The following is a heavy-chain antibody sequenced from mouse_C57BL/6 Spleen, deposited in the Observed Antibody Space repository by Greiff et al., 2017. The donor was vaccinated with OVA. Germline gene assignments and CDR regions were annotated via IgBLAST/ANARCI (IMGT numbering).Heavy chain of an antibody. D-gene: IGHD2-4*01. CDR2: ISYDGSN. CDR1: GYSITSGYY. Sequence: EVQLQQSGPGLVKPSQSLSLTCSVTGYSITSGYYWHWIRQFPGNKLEWMGYISYDGSNNYNPSLKNRISITRDTSKNQFFLKLNSVTTEDTATYYCADYDYDDAMDYWGQGTSVTVSS. V-gene: IGHV3-6*01. J-gene: IGHJ4*01. CDR3: ADYDYDDAMDY.